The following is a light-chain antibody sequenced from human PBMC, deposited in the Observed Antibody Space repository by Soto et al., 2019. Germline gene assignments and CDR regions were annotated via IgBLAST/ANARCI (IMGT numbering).Light chain of an antibody. CDR3: CSYAGSYTFGGYV. CDR2: EVS. J-gene: IGLJ1*01. V-gene: IGLV2-14*01. Sequence: QSVLTQPASVSGSPGQSITISCTGTSSDVGGYNYVSWYQQHPGKAPKLMIYEVSNRPSGVSNRFSGSKSGNTASLTISGLQAEDEADYYCCSYAGSYTFGGYVFGTGTKLTVL. CDR1: SSDVGGYNY.